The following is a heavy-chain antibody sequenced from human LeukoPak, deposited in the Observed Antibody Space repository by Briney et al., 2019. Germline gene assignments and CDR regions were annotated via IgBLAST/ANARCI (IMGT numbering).Heavy chain of an antibody. V-gene: IGHV4-59*01. J-gene: IGHJ4*02. CDR3: ARERTTGRGFDY. Sequence: SETLSLTCSVSGGSISSYYWSWIRQPPGKGLEWIGYIYYSGSTNYNPSLKSRVTISVDTSKNQFSLKLSSVTAADTAVYFCARERTTGRGFDYWGQGTLVTVSS. D-gene: IGHD3-10*01. CDR1: GGSISSYY. CDR2: IYYSGST.